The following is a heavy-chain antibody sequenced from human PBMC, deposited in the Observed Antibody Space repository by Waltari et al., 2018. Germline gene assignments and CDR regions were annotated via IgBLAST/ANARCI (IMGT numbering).Heavy chain of an antibody. V-gene: IGHV3-74*01. CDR3: ARDEDNYYDSSGYIKH. Sequence: WMHWVRQAPGEGLVWLSRVNGDGSSTTDADSVKGRFTVSRDNARKTMFLQMTSLRAEDTAVYYCARDEDNYYDSSGYIKHWGQGALVTVSS. J-gene: IGHJ4*02. D-gene: IGHD3-22*01. CDR1: W. CDR2: VNGDGSST.